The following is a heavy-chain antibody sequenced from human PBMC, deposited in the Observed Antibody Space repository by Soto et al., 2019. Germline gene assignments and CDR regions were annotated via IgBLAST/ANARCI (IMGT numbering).Heavy chain of an antibody. D-gene: IGHD6-19*01. J-gene: IGHJ3*02. CDR3: ARGSIAVAGYAFDI. V-gene: IGHV3-33*01. CDR1: GFTFSNYG. Sequence: GSLRLSCAASGFTFSNYGMHWVRQASDKGLEWVAVIWYDGSQKYYADSVKGRFTISRDDSKKTLYLEMNSLRAEDTAVYYCARGSIAVAGYAFDIWGQGTMVTVSS. CDR2: IWYDGSQK.